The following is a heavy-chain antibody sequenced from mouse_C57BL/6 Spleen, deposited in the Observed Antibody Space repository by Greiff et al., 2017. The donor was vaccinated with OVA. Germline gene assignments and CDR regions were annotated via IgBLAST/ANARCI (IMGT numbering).Heavy chain of an antibody. CDR3: ARWGTTVVASYYAMDY. Sequence: QVQLKESGAELVKPGASVKMSCKASGYTFTSYWITWVKQRPGQGLEWIGDIYPGSGSTNYNEKFKSKATLTVDTSSSTAYMQLSSLTSEDSAVYYCARWGTTVVASYYAMDYWGQGTSVTVSS. D-gene: IGHD1-1*01. J-gene: IGHJ4*01. V-gene: IGHV1-55*01. CDR2: IYPGSGST. CDR1: GYTFTSYW.